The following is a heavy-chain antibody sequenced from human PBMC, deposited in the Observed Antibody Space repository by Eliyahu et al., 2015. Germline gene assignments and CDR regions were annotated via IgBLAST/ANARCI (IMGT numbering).Heavy chain of an antibody. CDR3: ARLGPGKMKTPTNFDF. D-gene: IGHD4-23*01. CDR1: XXSITSXRYY. Sequence: QLQLQESGPGLVKPSETLSLTCTVSXXSITSXRYYWGXIRXPPGXGLEXIGSISYTESTYCNPSLKSRVTISVDTSKKQFFLTLSSVTAADTGVYYCARLGPGKMKTPTNFDFWGQGTLVTVSS. V-gene: IGHV4-39*01. J-gene: IGHJ4*02. CDR2: ISYTEST.